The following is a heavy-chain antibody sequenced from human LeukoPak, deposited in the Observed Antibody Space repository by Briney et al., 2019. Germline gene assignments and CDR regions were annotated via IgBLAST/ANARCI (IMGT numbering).Heavy chain of an antibody. CDR3: AKDLNYDFWSGLGN. J-gene: IGHJ4*02. CDR2: INNDGSGT. V-gene: IGHV3-74*01. CDR1: GFTFSSYW. D-gene: IGHD3-3*01. Sequence: GGSLRLSCAASGFTFSSYWMHWVRQAPGKGLMWASRINNDGSGTVYADSVEGRFTISRDNSKNTLYLQMNSLRAEDTAVYYCAKDLNYDFWSGLGNWGQGTLVTVSS.